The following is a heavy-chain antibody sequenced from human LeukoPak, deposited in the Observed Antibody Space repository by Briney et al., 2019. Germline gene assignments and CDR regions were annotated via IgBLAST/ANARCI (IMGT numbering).Heavy chain of an antibody. J-gene: IGHJ6*03. V-gene: IGHV3-23*01. CDR1: GFTFSSHA. CDR2: ISGSGGST. CDR3: AKAARDRSNYYYYMDV. Sequence: GGSLRLSCAASGFTFSSHAMSWVRQAPGKGLEWVSAISGSGGSTYYADSVKGRFTISRDNSKNTLYLQMNSLRAEDTAVYYCAKAARDRSNYYYYMDVWGKGTTVTVSS. D-gene: IGHD3-22*01.